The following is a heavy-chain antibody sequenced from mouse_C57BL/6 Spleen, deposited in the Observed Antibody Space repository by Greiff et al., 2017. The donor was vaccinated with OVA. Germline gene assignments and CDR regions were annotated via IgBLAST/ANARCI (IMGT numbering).Heavy chain of an antibody. CDR2: ISSGGDYI. J-gene: IGHJ1*03. CDR1: GFPFSSYA. CDR3: TRDRPYGDDGRYFDV. Sequence: LVESGEGLVKPGGSLKLSCAASGFPFSSYAMSWVRQTPEKRLEWVAYISSGGDYIYYADTVKGRFTISRDNARNTLYLQMSSLKSEDTAMYYCTRDRPYGDDGRYFDVWGTGTTVTVSS. V-gene: IGHV5-9-1*02. D-gene: IGHD2-2*01.